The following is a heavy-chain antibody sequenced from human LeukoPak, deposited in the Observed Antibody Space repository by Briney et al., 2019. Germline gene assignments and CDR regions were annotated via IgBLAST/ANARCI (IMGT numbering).Heavy chain of an antibody. CDR1: GYTVTGYY. D-gene: IGHD6-13*01. Sequence: ASVKVSCKASGYTVTGYYMHWVRQAPGQGLEWMGWINPNSGGTNYAQKFQGRVTMTRDTSIGTAYMELSRLRSDDTAVSYCARDIAAAGNYFDYWGQGTLVTVSS. J-gene: IGHJ4*02. CDR2: INPNSGGT. CDR3: ARDIAAAGNYFDY. V-gene: IGHV1-2*02.